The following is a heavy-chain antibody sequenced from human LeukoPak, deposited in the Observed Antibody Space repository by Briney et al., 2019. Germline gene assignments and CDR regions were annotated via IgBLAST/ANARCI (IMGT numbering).Heavy chain of an antibody. CDR1: GITFSNAW. CDR3: ITDPGEWQPI. V-gene: IGHV3-15*01. D-gene: IGHD3-16*01. J-gene: IGHJ3*02. Sequence: GGSLRLSCVVSGITFSNAWMSRVRQAPGKGLEWVGRIKSKTDGETMDYAAPVKGRFIISREDSINTLYLQMNRLNVEDTAVYYCITDPGEWQPIWGQGTMVTVSS. CDR2: IKSKTDGETM.